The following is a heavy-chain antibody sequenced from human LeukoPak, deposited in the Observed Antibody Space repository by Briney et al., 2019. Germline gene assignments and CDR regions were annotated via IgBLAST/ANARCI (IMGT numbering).Heavy chain of an antibody. Sequence: GGSLRLSGAASGFSVSNTYMSWVRQAPGKGLEWVSIIYSGGNTYYADSVKGRFTISRDNSKNTLYLQMNRLRPEDTAVYYCARGTVTAPDYWGQGTLVTVSS. CDR1: GFSVSNTY. D-gene: IGHD2-21*02. V-gene: IGHV3-53*01. J-gene: IGHJ4*02. CDR2: IYSGGNT. CDR3: ARGTVTAPDY.